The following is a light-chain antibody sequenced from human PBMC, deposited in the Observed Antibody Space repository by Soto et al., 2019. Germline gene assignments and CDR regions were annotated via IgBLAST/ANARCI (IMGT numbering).Light chain of an antibody. J-gene: IGKJ2*01. CDR1: RNLSSK. CDR2: GAS. V-gene: IGKV3-15*01. CDR3: QQYNNWPPYT. Sequence: EIVMTQSPATLSVSPGERATLSCRASRNLSSKLAWYLQKPGQAPRLLIYGASTRATGIPARFSGSGSGTEFTLTISSLQSEDFALYYCQQYNNWPPYTFGQGTKVDIK.